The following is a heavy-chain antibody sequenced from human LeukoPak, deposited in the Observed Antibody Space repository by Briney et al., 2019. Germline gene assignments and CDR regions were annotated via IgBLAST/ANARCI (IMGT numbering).Heavy chain of an antibody. J-gene: IGHJ6*03. CDR1: GYTFTSYG. CDR2: ISAYNGNT. V-gene: IGHV1-18*01. CDR3: ARVVVVVPALSYYYYMDV. Sequence: ASVKVSCKASGYTFTSYGISRVRQAPGQGLEWMGWISAYNGNTNYAQKLQGRVTMTTDTSTSTAYMELRSLRSDDTAVYYCARVVVVVPALSYYYYMDVWGKGTTVTVSS. D-gene: IGHD2-2*01.